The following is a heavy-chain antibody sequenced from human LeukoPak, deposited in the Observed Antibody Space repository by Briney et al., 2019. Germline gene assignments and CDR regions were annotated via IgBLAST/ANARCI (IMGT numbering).Heavy chain of an antibody. D-gene: IGHD3-10*01. V-gene: IGHV1-18*01. J-gene: IGHJ4*02. CDR1: GYTFTIYG. CDR3: TRDRLLDFSGSGNPTYFDY. Sequence: VASVTVSCKASGYTFTIYGLSWVRQAPGQGLEWMGWISAYNANTNYAPRLQGRVTMTTDTFTSTAYMELRSLRSDDTAVYYCTRDRLLDFSGSGNPTYFDYWGQGTLVTVSS. CDR2: ISAYNANT.